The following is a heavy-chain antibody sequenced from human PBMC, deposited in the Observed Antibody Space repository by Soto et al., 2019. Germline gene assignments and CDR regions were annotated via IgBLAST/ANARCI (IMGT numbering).Heavy chain of an antibody. D-gene: IGHD3-10*01. J-gene: IGHJ6*02. CDR1: GFTFSSYG. CDR3: ARERGTMVRGVIISGGNYYYGMDG. Sequence: GRSLRLSCAASGFTFSSYGMHWVRQAPGKGLEWGAVIWYDGSNKYYADSVKGRFTISRDNSKNTLYLQMNSLRAEDTAVYYCARERGTMVRGVIISGGNYYYGMDGWGQGTTVTVSS. V-gene: IGHV3-33*01. CDR2: IWYDGSNK.